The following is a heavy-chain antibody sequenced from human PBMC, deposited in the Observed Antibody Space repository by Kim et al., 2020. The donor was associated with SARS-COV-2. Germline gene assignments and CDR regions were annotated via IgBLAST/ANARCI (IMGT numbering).Heavy chain of an antibody. CDR1: GFTFDDYA. CDR3: AKDIGGLYSYGYDY. J-gene: IGHJ4*02. Sequence: GGSLRLSCAASGFTFDDYAMHWVRQAPGKGLEWVSGISWNSGSIGYADSVKGRFTISRDNAKNSLYLQMNSLRAEDTALYYCAKDIGGLYSYGYDYWGQGTLVTVSS. D-gene: IGHD5-18*01. CDR2: ISWNSGSI. V-gene: IGHV3-9*01.